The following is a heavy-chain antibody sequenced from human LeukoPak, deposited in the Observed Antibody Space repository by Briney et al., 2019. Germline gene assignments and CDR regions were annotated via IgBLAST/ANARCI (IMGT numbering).Heavy chain of an antibody. V-gene: IGHV3-33*01. CDR2: IWYDGSNK. Sequence: GRSLRLSCAASGFPFSSYGMHWVRQAPGKGLEWVAVIWYDGSNKYYADSVKGRFTISRDNSKNTLYLQMNSLRAEDTAVYYCAREITVDDAFDIWGQGTMVTVSS. J-gene: IGHJ3*02. D-gene: IGHD3-16*01. CDR3: AREITVDDAFDI. CDR1: GFPFSSYG.